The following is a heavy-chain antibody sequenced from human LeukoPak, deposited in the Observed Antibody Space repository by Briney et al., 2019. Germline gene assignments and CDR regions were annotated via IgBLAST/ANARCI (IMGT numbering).Heavy chain of an antibody. CDR3: ASLENYYGSGSYYDGFDY. V-gene: IGHV4-59*01. CDR2: IYYSGST. Sequence: SETQSLTCTVSGGSISSYYWSWIRQPPGKGLEWIGYIYYSGSTNYNPSLKSRVTISVDTSKNQFSLKLSSVTAADTAVYYCASLENYYGSGSYYDGFDYWGQGTLVTVSS. CDR1: GGSISSYY. D-gene: IGHD3-10*01. J-gene: IGHJ4*02.